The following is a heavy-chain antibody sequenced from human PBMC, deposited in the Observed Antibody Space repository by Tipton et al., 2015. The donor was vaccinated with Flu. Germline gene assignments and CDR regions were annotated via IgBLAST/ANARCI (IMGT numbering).Heavy chain of an antibody. J-gene: IGHJ3*01. D-gene: IGHD6-13*01. V-gene: IGHV4-61*02. CDR3: ARRAFRSIWYFYSFDL. CDR1: GDSISSGSYY. Sequence: TLSLTCTVSGDSISSGSYYWTWVRQFAGRGLEWIGRMSAGGNAYYNPSLNGRVTMSVDTSKHQFSLKMNSVTAADTAVYFCARRAFRSIWYFYSFDLWGKGSTVTVSS. CDR2: MSAGGNA.